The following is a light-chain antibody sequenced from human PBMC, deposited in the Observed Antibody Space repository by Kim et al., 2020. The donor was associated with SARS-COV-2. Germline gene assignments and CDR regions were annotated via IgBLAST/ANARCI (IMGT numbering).Light chain of an antibody. CDR3: QQYGSSPLT. Sequence: GERATLSCRASQSVSSSYLAWYQHKPGQAPRLIIYGASSRATCIPDRFRGSGYGTDFTLTISRLEPEDFAVYYCQQYGSSPLTFGGGTKVDIK. CDR2: GAS. J-gene: IGKJ4*01. CDR1: QSVSSSY. V-gene: IGKV3-20*01.